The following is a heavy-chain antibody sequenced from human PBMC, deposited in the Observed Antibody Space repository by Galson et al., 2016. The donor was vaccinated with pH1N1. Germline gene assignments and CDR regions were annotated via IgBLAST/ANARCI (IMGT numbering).Heavy chain of an antibody. J-gene: IGHJ4*01. V-gene: IGHV1-2*06. CDR1: GYRFRDYY. CDR3: ARVGGRAAAGTTD. Sequence: SVKVSCKASGYRFRDYYVHWVRQAPGHGLEWIGRVDPNTGGTKYGHKFQGRVTMPSDTSITTGYIELTRVKSDDTALYYCARVGGRAAAGTTDWGQGTLVTVSS. CDR2: VDPNTGGT. D-gene: IGHD6-13*01.